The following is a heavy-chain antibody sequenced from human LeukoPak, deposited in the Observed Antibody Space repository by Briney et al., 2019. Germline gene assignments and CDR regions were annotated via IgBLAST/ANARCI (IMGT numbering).Heavy chain of an antibody. CDR1: GFIFNNYA. J-gene: IGHJ4*02. CDR2: ISWNSGSI. D-gene: IGHD6-19*01. CDR3: AKDNRRYYTSGPNPDSLH. V-gene: IGHV3-9*01. Sequence: GGSLRLSCAGSGFIFNNYAMHWVRQPPGKGLEWVSGISWNSGSIDYADSVKGRFTISRDNAKNSLYLQMNSLRVEDTAFYYCAKDNRRYYTSGPNPDSLHWGQGALVTVSS.